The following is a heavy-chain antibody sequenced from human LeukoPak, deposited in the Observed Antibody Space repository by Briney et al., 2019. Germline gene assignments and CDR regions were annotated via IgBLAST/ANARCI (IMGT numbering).Heavy chain of an antibody. V-gene: IGHV4-34*01. CDR3: ARGQRLGYYYYYMDV. CDR1: GGSFSAYY. Sequence: SETLSLTCAVYGGSFSAYYWSWLRQPPGKGLEWIGEINHSGSTNYNPSLKSRVTISVDTSKNQFSLKLRSVTAADTAVYYCARGQRLGYYYYYMDVWGKGTTVTVSS. D-gene: IGHD7-27*01. CDR2: INHSGST. J-gene: IGHJ6*03.